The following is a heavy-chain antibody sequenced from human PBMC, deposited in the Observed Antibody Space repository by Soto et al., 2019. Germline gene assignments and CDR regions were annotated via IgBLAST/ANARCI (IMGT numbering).Heavy chain of an antibody. J-gene: IGHJ4*02. CDR1: GFTFSSYS. V-gene: IGHV3-48*01. D-gene: IGHD4-17*01. Sequence: EVQLVESGGGLVQPGGSLRLSCAASGFTFSSYSMNWVRQAPAKGLEWVSYISSSSSTIYYADSVKGRFTISRDNAKNSLYLQKNSLRAEDTAVYYCARHDSGYDGLDCWGQGSLVTVSS. CDR2: ISSSSSTI. CDR3: ARHDSGYDGLDC.